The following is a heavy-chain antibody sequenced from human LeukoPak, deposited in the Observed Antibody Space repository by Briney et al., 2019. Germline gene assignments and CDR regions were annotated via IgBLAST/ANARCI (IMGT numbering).Heavy chain of an antibody. CDR1: GGPLTYYY. CDR2: YSGST. Sequence: SETLSLTCTVSGGPLTYYYWTWIRQPPGRRPEWIGFYSGSTNYNPSLESRVAFSVDTSKNQVSLKLSSVTAADTAIYYCASLTNSSGYIPWYFDLWGRAPWSLSPQ. J-gene: IGHJ2*01. D-gene: IGHD3-22*01. V-gene: IGHV4-59*01. CDR3: ASLTNSSGYIPWYFDL.